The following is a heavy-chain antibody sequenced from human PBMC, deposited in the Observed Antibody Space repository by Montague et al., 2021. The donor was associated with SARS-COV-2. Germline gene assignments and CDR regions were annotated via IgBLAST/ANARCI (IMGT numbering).Heavy chain of an antibody. V-gene: IGHV4-39*07. CDR1: GGSIRSTTFY. CDR2: TYEGDTT. CDR3: VTPGKTAVAGQFDY. D-gene: IGHD6-19*01. J-gene: IGHJ4*02. Sequence: SETLSLTCTVYGGSIRSTTFYWGWIRQSPGKGLEWIGYTYEGDTTYYNPSLKSRVAISLDTPNNQFSLKITSLIVADTAIYYCVTPGKTAVAGQFDYWGPGILVTVSS.